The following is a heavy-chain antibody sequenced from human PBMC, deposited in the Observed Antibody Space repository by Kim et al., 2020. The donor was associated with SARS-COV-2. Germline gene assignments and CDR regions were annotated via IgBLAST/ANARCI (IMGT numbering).Heavy chain of an antibody. CDR3: ARIGDY. J-gene: IGHJ4*02. CDR2: YPGDSDT. D-gene: IGHD2-15*01. Sequence: YPGDSDTRYRPSFQGQVTISADKSLSTAYLQWSSLKASDAAMYYCARIGDYWGQGTLVTVSS. V-gene: IGHV5-51*01.